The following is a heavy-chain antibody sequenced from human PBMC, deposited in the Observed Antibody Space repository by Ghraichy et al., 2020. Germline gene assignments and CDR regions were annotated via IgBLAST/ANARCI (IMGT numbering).Heavy chain of an antibody. J-gene: IGHJ4*02. CDR3: ARAGDYRFEY. CDR2: INSDGSST. D-gene: IGHD3-16*01. CDR1: GFTFSNYC. Sequence: GGSLRLSCAASGFTFSNYCVHWVRQAPGKGLEWVSRINSDGSSTNYADSVKGRFTIFRDNAKNTLYLQMNSLRAEDSAVYYCARAGDYRFEYWGQGSLVTV. V-gene: IGHV3-74*01.